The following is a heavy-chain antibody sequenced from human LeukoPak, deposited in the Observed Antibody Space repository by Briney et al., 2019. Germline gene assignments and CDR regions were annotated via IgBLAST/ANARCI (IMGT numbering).Heavy chain of an antibody. J-gene: IGHJ5*02. Sequence: GGSLRLSCAASGFTFSSYSMNWVRQAPGKGLEWVSSISSSSSYIYYADSVKGRFTISRDNSKNSLYLQMNSLRAEDMAVYYCAKDLGLSEAKRWLVFDPWGQGTLVTVSS. D-gene: IGHD6-19*01. CDR1: GFTFSSYS. V-gene: IGHV3-21*01. CDR2: ISSSSSYI. CDR3: AKDLGLSEAKRWLVFDP.